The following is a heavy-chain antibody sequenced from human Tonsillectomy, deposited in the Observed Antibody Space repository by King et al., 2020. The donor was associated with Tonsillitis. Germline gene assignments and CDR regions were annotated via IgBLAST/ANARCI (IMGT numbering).Heavy chain of an antibody. Sequence: QLVQSGGGVVQPGRSLRLSCAASGFTFSSYAMHWVRQAPGKGLEWVAVISYDGSNKYYADSVKGRFTISRDNSKNTLYLQMNSLRAEDTAVYYCARDASVSITGNNAGFDYWGQGTLVTVSS. J-gene: IGHJ4*02. CDR1: GFTFSSYA. CDR2: ISYDGSNK. CDR3: ARDASVSITGNNAGFDY. V-gene: IGHV3-30-3*01. D-gene: IGHD1-20*01.